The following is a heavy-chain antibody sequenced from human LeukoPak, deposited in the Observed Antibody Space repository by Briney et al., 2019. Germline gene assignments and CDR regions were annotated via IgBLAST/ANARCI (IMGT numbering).Heavy chain of an antibody. CDR1: GGSLSSYY. V-gene: IGHV4-59*01. Sequence: SETLSLTCTVSGGSLSSYYWSWIRQPPGKGLEWIGHIYYSGSTNYNPSLKSRVTISVDTSKNQFSLKLSSVTAADTAVYYCAGGNWNYYYYYMDVWGKGTTVTVSS. J-gene: IGHJ6*03. CDR3: AGGNWNYYYYYMDV. CDR2: IYYSGST. D-gene: IGHD4-23*01.